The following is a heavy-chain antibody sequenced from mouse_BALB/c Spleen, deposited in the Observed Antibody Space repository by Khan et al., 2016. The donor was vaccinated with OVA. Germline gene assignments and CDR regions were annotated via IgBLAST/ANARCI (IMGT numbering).Heavy chain of an antibody. D-gene: IGHD1-1*01. CDR3: ANRGSSSAWLTY. J-gene: IGHJ3*01. V-gene: IGHV1-7*01. Sequence: QVQLKESGAELAKPGASVKMSCKASGYTFTSYWMHWVKQRPGQGLEWIGYINPSTGYTEYNQRFKDKATLTADKSSSTAYMQLSSLTSEESAVYYYANRGSSSAWLTYWGQGTLVTVSA. CDR2: INPSTGYT. CDR1: GYTFTSYW.